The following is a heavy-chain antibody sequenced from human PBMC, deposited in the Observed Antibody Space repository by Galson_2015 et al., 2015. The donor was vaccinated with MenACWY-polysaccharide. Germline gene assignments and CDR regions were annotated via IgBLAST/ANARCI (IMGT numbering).Heavy chain of an antibody. Sequence: TLSLTCTVSGGSISSGSYYWSWIRQPAGKGLEWIGRIYTSGSTNYNPSLKSRVTISVDTSKNQFSLKLSSVTAAGTAVYYCARGCHDYGDLIDAFDIWGQGIMVTVSS. CDR1: GGSISSGSYY. V-gene: IGHV4-61*02. CDR2: IYTSGST. D-gene: IGHD4-17*01. J-gene: IGHJ3*02. CDR3: ARGCHDYGDLIDAFDI.